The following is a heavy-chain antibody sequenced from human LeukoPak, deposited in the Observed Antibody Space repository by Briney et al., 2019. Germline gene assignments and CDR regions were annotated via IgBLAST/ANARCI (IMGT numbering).Heavy chain of an antibody. Sequence: GGSLRLSCAASGFSLSSYGMHWVRQAPGKGLEWLTFIWFDGSQTYYADSVKGRFTISRDNSKNTLYLQMNSLRTEDTAMYYSAKCSAGNCDIDYWGQGTLVTVSS. CDR3: AKCSAGNCDIDY. V-gene: IGHV3-30*02. CDR1: GFSLSSYG. D-gene: IGHD2-15*01. J-gene: IGHJ4*02. CDR2: IWFDGSQT.